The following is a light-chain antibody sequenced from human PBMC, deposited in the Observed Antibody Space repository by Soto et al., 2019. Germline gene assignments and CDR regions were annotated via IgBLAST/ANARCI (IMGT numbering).Light chain of an antibody. CDR2: GAS. CDR3: QQYGSSRT. CDR1: QSVSSSY. Sequence: EIVFTQSPGTPSLSPGERATPSCRASQSVSSSYLAWYQQKPGQAPRLLIYGASSRATGIPDRFSGSGSGTDFTLTISRLEPEDFAVYYCQQYGSSRTFGQGTKVDIK. J-gene: IGKJ1*01. V-gene: IGKV3-20*01.